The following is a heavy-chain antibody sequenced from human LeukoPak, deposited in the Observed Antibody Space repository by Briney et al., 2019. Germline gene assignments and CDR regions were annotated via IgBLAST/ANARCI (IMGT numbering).Heavy chain of an antibody. J-gene: IGHJ4*02. D-gene: IGHD6-19*01. CDR1: GFTFSSHW. Sequence: PGGSLRLSCAASGFTFSSHWMHWVRQAPGKGLVWVSFINNDGGVTSYADSVKGRFTISRDNAKNSLYLQMNSLRAEDTAVYYCARYIIAVAGTRGDYWGQGTLVTVSS. CDR3: ARYIIAVAGTRGDY. CDR2: INNDGGVT. V-gene: IGHV3-74*01.